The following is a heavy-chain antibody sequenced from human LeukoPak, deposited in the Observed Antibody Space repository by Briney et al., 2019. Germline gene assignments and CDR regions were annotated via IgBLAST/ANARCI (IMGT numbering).Heavy chain of an antibody. CDR1: GFTFSSYG. J-gene: IGHJ4*02. D-gene: IGHD2-2*01. CDR2: ISGSGGST. V-gene: IGHV3-23*01. Sequence: GGSLRLSCAASGFTFSSYGMHWVRQAPGRGLEWVSAISGSGGSTYYADSVKGRFTISRDNSKNTLYLQMNSLRAEDTAVYYCAKDGGDGCSSTSCYYYFDYWGQGTLVTVSS. CDR3: AKDGGDGCSSTSCYYYFDY.